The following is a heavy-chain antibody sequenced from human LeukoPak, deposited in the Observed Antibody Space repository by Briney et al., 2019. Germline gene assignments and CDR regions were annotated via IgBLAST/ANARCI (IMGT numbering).Heavy chain of an antibody. Sequence: SETLSLTCAVYGGSFSGYYWSWIRQPPGKGLEWIGEINHSGSTNYNPSLKSRVTISVDTSKNQFSLKLSSVTAADTAVYYCARGPPIFVVARYYYYYMDVWGKGTTVTVSS. CDR1: GGSFSGYY. V-gene: IGHV4-34*01. J-gene: IGHJ6*03. CDR3: ARGPPIFVVARYYYYYMDV. CDR2: INHSGST. D-gene: IGHD3-3*01.